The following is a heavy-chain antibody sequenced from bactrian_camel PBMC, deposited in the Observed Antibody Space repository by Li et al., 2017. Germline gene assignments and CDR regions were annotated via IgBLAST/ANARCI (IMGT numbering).Heavy chain of an antibody. CDR3: ATVRLHCYSGSCPYEN. CDR2: IATGSGNT. V-gene: IGHV3S1*01. J-gene: IGHJ4*01. Sequence: QLVESGGGLVQPGGSLTLSCTASGYTRVAKCFGWFRQAPGKEREGVARIATGSGNTYYADSVKGRFTISQDNAKNTVYLQLNSLKSEDTALYYCATVRLHCYSGSCPYENWGQGTQVTVS. D-gene: IGHD3*01. CDR1: GYTRVAKC.